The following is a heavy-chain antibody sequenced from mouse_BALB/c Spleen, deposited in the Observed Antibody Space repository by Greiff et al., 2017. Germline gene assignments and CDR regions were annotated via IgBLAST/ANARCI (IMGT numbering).Heavy chain of an antibody. CDR3: ARGSYDYDYAMDY. D-gene: IGHD2-4*01. CDR2: INPGSGGT. CDR1: GYAFTNYL. J-gene: IGHJ4*01. V-gene: IGHV1-54*01. Sequence: LQESGAELVRPGTSVKVSCKASGYAFTNYLIEWVKQRPGQGLEWIGVINPGSGGTNYNEKFKGKATLTADKSSSTAYMQLSSLTSDDSAVYFCARGSYDYDYAMDYRGQGTSVTVSS.